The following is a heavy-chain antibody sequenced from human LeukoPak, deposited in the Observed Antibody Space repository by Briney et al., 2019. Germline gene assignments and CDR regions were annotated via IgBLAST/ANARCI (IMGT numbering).Heavy chain of an antibody. CDR1: DDSIRTNSYY. D-gene: IGHD2-2*01. Sequence: SETLTLACSVSDDSIRTNSYYWAWIRQPPGKGLEWVGSLHFSGTPYYSPSLSSRVTVSRDTSKNHFSLILKSVTATDTGVYFCTRGGDAHKLGNFWGPGILVTVSS. J-gene: IGHJ4*02. V-gene: IGHV4-39*02. CDR2: LHFSGTP. CDR3: TRGGDAHKLGNF.